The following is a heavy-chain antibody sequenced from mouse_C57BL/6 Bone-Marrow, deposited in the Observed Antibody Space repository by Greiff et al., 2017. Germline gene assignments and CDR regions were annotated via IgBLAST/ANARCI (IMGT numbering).Heavy chain of an antibody. D-gene: IGHD2-1*01. CDR1: GYTFTGYW. V-gene: IGHV1-9*01. Sequence: QVQLKESGAELMKPGASVKLSCKATGYTFTGYWIEWVKQRPGHGLEWIGEILPGSGSTNYTEKFKGKATFTADTSSNTAYMQLSSLTTEDSAIYYCARHGNYEMDYWGQGTSVTVSS. CDR2: ILPGSGST. J-gene: IGHJ4*01. CDR3: ARHGNYEMDY.